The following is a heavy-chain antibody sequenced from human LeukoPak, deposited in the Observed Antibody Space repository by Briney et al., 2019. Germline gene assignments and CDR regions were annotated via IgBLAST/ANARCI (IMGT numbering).Heavy chain of an antibody. D-gene: IGHD3-10*01. J-gene: IGHJ4*02. V-gene: IGHV1-8*01. CDR1: GYTFTSYD. CDR2: MNPNSGNT. CDR3: ARGLGAGLDDDY. Sequence: ASVKVSCKASGYTFTSYDINWVRQATGQGLEWMGWMNPNSGNTGYAQKFQGRVTTTRNTSISTAYMELSSLRSEDTAVYYCARGLGAGLDDDYWGQGTLVTVSS.